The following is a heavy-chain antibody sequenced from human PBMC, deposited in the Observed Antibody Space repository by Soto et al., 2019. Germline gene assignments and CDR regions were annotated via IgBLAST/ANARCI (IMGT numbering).Heavy chain of an antibody. CDR1: GGSFSGYY. V-gene: IGHV4-34*01. D-gene: IGHD3-22*01. J-gene: IGHJ4*02. CDR2: INHSGST. CDR3: ARVGSDSSGYYTSGTDY. Sequence: SETLSLTCAVYGGSFSGYYWSWIRQPPGKGLEWIGEINHSGSTNYNPSLKSRVTISVDTSKNQFSLKLSSVTAADTAVYYCARVGSDSSGYYTSGTDYWGQGT.